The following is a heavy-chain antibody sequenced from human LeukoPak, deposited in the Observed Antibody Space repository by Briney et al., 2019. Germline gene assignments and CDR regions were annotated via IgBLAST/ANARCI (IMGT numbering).Heavy chain of an antibody. V-gene: IGHV3-11*01. CDR2: IITRDTI. CDR3: ARGDYGSSLNF. CDR1: GFTFSNYY. J-gene: IGHJ4*02. Sequence: SGGSMRLSCVASGFTFSNYYMSWVRQVPGKGLEWVSYIITRDTIHYADSVRGRLITSRDNAKNSLYLQMNSLRAEDTAVYYCARGDYGSSLNFWGQGTLVTVSS. D-gene: IGHD4-17*01.